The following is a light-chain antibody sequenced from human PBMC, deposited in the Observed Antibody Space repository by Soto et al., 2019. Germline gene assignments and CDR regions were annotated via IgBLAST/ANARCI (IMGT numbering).Light chain of an antibody. Sequence: QSVLTQPPSVSGAPGQRVTFSCTGTSSNIGAGYDVHWYQQLPGTVPKLLIYGNTNRPSGVPDRFSASKSGTSASLVITGLQAEDEADYYCQSYDMSLNNHVFGTGTKLTVL. J-gene: IGLJ1*01. CDR2: GNT. CDR1: SSNIGAGYD. V-gene: IGLV1-40*01. CDR3: QSYDMSLNNHV.